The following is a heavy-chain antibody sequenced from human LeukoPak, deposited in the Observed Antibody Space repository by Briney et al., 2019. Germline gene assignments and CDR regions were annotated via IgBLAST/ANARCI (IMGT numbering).Heavy chain of an antibody. CDR1: GFTFSNYA. V-gene: IGHV3-23*01. J-gene: IGHJ4*02. CDR3: AKGSSASCYSSLAG. CDR2: IGDIGDRT. Sequence: GGSLRLSCAASGFTFSNYAMSWVRQAPGKGLEWVSVIGDIGDRTYYADSVKGRFTISRDNSKNTLYLQMNSLTAEGMAIYYCAKGSSASCYSSLAGWGQGTLVIVSS. D-gene: IGHD2-15*01.